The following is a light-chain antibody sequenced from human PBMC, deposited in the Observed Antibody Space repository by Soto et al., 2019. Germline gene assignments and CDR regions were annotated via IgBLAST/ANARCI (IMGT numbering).Light chain of an antibody. V-gene: IGKV3-20*01. CDR2: GAS. J-gene: IGKJ1*01. Sequence: EIVLTQSPGTLSLSPGEGATLSCRASQSVSNTYLAWYQQKPGQAPRLLIYGASSRATGIPDRFSGSGSGTDFTLTISTLEPEDFAVYYCQQYGSSPRTFGQGTKVDIK. CDR3: QQYGSSPRT. CDR1: QSVSNTY.